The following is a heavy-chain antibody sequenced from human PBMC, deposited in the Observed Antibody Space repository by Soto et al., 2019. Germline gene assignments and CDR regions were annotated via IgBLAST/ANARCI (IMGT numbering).Heavy chain of an antibody. CDR1: GYTFTGYY. J-gene: IGHJ6*02. CDR3: AINQGVVRGVTYYYYGMDV. Sequence: ASMKVSFKASGYTFTGYYMNWVRQAPGQRPEWKGWINPNSGGTNYAQKFQGWVTMTSDTSISTAYMELSRLRSDDTAVYYCAINQGVVRGVTYYYYGMDVWGQGTTVTVSS. CDR2: INPNSGGT. D-gene: IGHD3-10*01. V-gene: IGHV1-2*04.